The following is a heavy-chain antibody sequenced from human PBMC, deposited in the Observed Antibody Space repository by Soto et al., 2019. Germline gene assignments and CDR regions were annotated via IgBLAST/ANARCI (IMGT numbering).Heavy chain of an antibody. CDR2: INPDNGNT. V-gene: IGHV1-18*01. CDR3: ARDKGITTFGVHSILYYGMDV. D-gene: IGHD3-3*01. J-gene: IGHJ6*02. CDR1: GYTFTRSG. Sequence: ASVKVSCKASGYTFTRSGISWVRQAPGQGLEWLGWINPDNGNTNYAQHLQGRVSLTTDTSTSTAYMDLRSLRSDDTAVYYCARDKGITTFGVHSILYYGMDVWG.